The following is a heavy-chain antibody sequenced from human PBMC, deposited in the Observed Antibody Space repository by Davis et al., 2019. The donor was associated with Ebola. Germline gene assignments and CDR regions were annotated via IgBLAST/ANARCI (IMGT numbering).Heavy chain of an antibody. CDR1: GISFSNYG. CDR3: AREVGTKVRGVEYYFDS. D-gene: IGHD3-10*01. Sequence: GESLKISCAASGISFSNYGMFWVRQAPGKVMEWVAVISPDGSDKNYADSGKGRFSISRDISKDSLYLQMNSLTPEDTAAYYCAREVGTKVRGVEYYFDSWGQGTLVTVSS. CDR2: ISPDGSDK. J-gene: IGHJ4*02. V-gene: IGHV3-30*03.